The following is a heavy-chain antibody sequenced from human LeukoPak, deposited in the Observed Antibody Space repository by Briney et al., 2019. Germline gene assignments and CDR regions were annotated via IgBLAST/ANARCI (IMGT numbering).Heavy chain of an antibody. D-gene: IGHD6-6*01. CDR1: GFTFSTYY. J-gene: IGHJ4*02. V-gene: IGHV3-21*01. Sequence: PGGSLRLSCAASGFTFSTYYMNWVRQAPGKGLEWVSFITGSSSYIYYTDSVKGRFTISRDNAKNSLFLQMNSLRDEGTAVYYCASGFSSSPYFDYWGQGTLVTVSS. CDR3: ASGFSSSPYFDY. CDR2: ITGSSSYI.